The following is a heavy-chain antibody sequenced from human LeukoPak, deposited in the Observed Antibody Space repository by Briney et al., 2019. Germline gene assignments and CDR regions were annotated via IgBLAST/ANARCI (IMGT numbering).Heavy chain of an antibody. CDR3: ARDSGYYYDSSGSFDP. J-gene: IGHJ5*02. CDR2: INNDGSYT. Sequence: GGSLRLSCVASGFTFSNYWMHWVRQAPGKGLVWVSRINNDGSYTSSADSVKGRFTISRDNAKNSLYLQMNSLRAEDTAVYYCARDSGYYYDSSGSFDPWGQGTLVTVSS. CDR1: GFTFSNYW. D-gene: IGHD3-22*01. V-gene: IGHV3-74*01.